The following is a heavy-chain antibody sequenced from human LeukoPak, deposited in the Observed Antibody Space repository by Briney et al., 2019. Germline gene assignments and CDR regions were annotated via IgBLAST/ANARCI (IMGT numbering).Heavy chain of an antibody. V-gene: IGHV3-23*01. Sequence: AGGSLRLSCAASGFTFSSYAMSWVRQAPGKGLEWVSAISGSGGSTYYADSVKGRFTISRDNSKNTLYLQMNSLRAEDTAVYYCAKGNVVVVAATFEYWGQGTLVTVYS. CDR1: GFTFSSYA. CDR2: ISGSGGST. D-gene: IGHD2-15*01. J-gene: IGHJ4*02. CDR3: AKGNVVVVAATFEY.